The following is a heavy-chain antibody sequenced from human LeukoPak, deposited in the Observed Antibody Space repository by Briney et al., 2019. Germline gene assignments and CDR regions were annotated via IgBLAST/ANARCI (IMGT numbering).Heavy chain of an antibody. CDR2: IYYSGST. D-gene: IGHD2-15*01. CDR1: GGSLSSSSYY. V-gene: IGHV4-39*07. CDR3: AREGRIKIDASGGSEDAFDI. J-gene: IGHJ3*02. Sequence: SETLSLTCTVSGGSLSSSSYYWGWIRQPPGKGLEWIGSIYYSGSTYYNPSLKSRVTISVDTSKNQFSLKLSSVTAADTAVYYCAREGRIKIDASGGSEDAFDIWGQGTMVTVSS.